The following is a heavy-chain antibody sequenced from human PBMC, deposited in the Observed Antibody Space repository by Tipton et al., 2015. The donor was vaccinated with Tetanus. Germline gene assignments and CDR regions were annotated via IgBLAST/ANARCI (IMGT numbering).Heavy chain of an antibody. D-gene: IGHD3-9*01. Sequence: SLRLSCAASGFTFSSYAMHWVRQAPGKGLEWVAVISYDGSNKYYADSVKGRFTISRDNSKNTLYLQMNSLRAEDTAVYYCARDRSPGYYDILTGFDYWGQGTLVTVSP. V-gene: IGHV3-30-3*01. J-gene: IGHJ4*02. CDR2: ISYDGSNK. CDR1: GFTFSSYA. CDR3: ARDRSPGYYDILTGFDY.